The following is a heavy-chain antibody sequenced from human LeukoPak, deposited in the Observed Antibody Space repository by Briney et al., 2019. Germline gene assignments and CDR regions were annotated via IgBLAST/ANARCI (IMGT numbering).Heavy chain of an antibody. J-gene: IGHJ3*02. V-gene: IGHV3-30*14. CDR3: ASSTTRDAFDI. D-gene: IGHD4-17*01. CDR2: ISYDGSNK. CDR1: GFTLSSYA. Sequence: PGGSLRLSCTASGFTLSSYAMHWVRQAPGKGLEWVAVISYDGSNKYYADSVKGRFTISRDNSKNTLYLQMNSLRAEDTAVYYCASSTTRDAFDIWGQGTMVTVSS.